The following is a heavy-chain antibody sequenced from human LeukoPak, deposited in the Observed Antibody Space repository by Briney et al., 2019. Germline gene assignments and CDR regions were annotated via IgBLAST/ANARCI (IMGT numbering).Heavy chain of an antibody. CDR1: GFTFSSYA. J-gene: IGHJ6*04. V-gene: IGHV3-23*01. CDR3: PKEREAVGAYYSYYGMDV. D-gene: IGHD6-19*01. CDR2: INGSGGST. Sequence: GGSLRLSCAASGFTFSSYAMSWVRQAPGKGLEWVSAINGSGGSTYYADSVKGRFTISRENSKNTLYLQMNSLRAEDTAVYYCPKEREAVGAYYSYYGMDVWGKGTTVTVSS.